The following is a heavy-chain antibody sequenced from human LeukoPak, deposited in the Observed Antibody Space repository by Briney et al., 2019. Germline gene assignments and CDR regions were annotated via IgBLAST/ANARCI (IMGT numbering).Heavy chain of an antibody. CDR1: GFAFSSYA. V-gene: IGHV3-23*01. D-gene: IGHD6-6*01. Sequence: PGGSLRLSCAASGFAFSSYAMSWVRQAPGKGLEWVSAISGSGGSTYYADSVKGRFTVSRDNSKNTLYLQMNSLRAEDTAVYYCGSSSSPEANDYWGQGTLVTVSS. CDR3: GSSSSPEANDY. CDR2: ISGSGGST. J-gene: IGHJ4*02.